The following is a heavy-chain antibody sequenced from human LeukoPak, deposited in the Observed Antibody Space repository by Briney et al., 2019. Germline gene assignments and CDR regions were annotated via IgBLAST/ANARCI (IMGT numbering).Heavy chain of an antibody. Sequence: SQTLSLTYTVSGGSISSYYWSWIRQPPGKRLDWLGYIYPSGSTNYHPSLKTRVTMSVDTSKNQFSLKLSSVTAADTAVYYCARRGYSSYYYDDMDVWGKGTTGSGS. V-gene: IGHV4-4*09. CDR1: GGSISSYY. CDR2: IYPSGST. D-gene: IGHD3-22*01. CDR3: ARRGYSSYYYDDMDV. J-gene: IGHJ6*03.